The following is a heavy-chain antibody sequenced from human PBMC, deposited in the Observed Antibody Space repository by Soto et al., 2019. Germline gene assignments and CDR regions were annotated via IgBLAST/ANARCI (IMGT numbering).Heavy chain of an antibody. V-gene: IGHV3-74*01. CDR1: GFTFSSYW. Sequence: GGSLRLSCAASGFTFSSYWMHWVRQAPGKGLVWVSRLNSDGSATTYAVPVEDRFTISRDDSESTLSLQMNNLKVEDTAVYYCVIDVPNDVYPYDYWGHGTLVTVSS. CDR3: VIDVPNDVYPYDY. CDR2: LNSDGSAT. D-gene: IGHD2-8*01. J-gene: IGHJ4*01.